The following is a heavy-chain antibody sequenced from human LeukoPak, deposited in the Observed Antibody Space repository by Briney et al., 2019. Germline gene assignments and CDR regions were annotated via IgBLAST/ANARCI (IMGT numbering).Heavy chain of an antibody. CDR2: ISSSSSYI. J-gene: IGHJ5*01. CDR3: AKLNRYINTWYDS. D-gene: IGHD5-12*01. CDR1: GFTFSSYS. Sequence: GGSLRLSCAASGFTFSSYSMNWVRQAPGKGLEWVSSISSSSSYIYYADSVKGRLTISRDNAKNSLYLQMNTLRAEDTAVYYCAKLNRYINTWYDSWGQGTLVTVSS. V-gene: IGHV3-21*04.